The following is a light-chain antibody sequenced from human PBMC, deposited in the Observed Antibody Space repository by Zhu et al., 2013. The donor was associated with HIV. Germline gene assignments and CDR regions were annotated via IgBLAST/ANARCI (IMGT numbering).Light chain of an antibody. CDR3: SSYTSRTTWV. Sequence: QSALTQPASVSGSPGQSITISCTGTPSDVGGYDYVSWYQQHPGKVPKLIIYEVHNRPSGVSNRFSGSKSGNAASLTISGLQAEDEADYYCSSYTSRTTWVFGGGTKLTVL. CDR1: PSDVGGYDY. V-gene: IGLV2-14*01. CDR2: EVH. J-gene: IGLJ3*02.